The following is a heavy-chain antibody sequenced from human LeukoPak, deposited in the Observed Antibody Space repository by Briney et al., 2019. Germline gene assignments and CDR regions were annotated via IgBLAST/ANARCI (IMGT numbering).Heavy chain of an antibody. V-gene: IGHV3-7*05. CDR2: IKGDGSEK. CDR1: GFTFSSYS. CDR3: ARDRGWLQFDY. D-gene: IGHD5-24*01. Sequence: GGSLRLSCAASGFTFSSYSMNWVRQAPGKGLEWVANIKGDGSEKYYVDSVKGRFTISRDNAKNSLYLQMNSLRAEDTAVYYCARDRGWLQFDYWGQGTLVTVSS. J-gene: IGHJ4*02.